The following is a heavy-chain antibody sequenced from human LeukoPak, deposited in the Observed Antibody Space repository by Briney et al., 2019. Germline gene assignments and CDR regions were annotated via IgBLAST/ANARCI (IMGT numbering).Heavy chain of an antibody. J-gene: IGHJ4*02. V-gene: IGHV3-23*01. CDR2: ISGSGGTT. D-gene: IGHD3-3*01. Sequence: GGSLRLSCAASGFTFSSYAMSWVRQTPGKGLEWVSGISGSGGTTYYADSVKGRFTVSRDNSKNTLYLQMNSLRAEDTAVYYCAKATVFGVVDYFDYWGQGTLVTVSS. CDR1: GFTFSSYA. CDR3: AKATVFGVVDYFDY.